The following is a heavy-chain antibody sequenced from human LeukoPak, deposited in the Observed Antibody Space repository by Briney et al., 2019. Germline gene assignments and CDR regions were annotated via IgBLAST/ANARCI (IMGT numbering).Heavy chain of an antibody. J-gene: IGHJ3*02. Sequence: GESLKISCKGSGYSFATYWIGWVRQMPGKGLEWMGIIYPSDSDTRYSPSFQGQVTISADKSISTAYLQWSSLKASDTAMYYCASSIKVVRGVARHDAFDIWGQGTMVTVSS. D-gene: IGHD3-10*01. CDR3: ASSIKVVRGVARHDAFDI. V-gene: IGHV5-51*01. CDR1: GYSFATYW. CDR2: IYPSDSDT.